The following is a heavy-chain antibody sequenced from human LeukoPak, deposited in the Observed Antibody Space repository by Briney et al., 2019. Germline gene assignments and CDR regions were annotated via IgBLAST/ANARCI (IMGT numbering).Heavy chain of an antibody. CDR2: IYASGST. CDR3: ARLPGCSGGTCYRSFDI. J-gene: IGHJ3*02. Sequence: PSETLSLTCTVSGGSISSYYWSWIRQPAGKGLEWIGRIYASGSTNYNPSLKSRVTMSVDTSKNQFSLKLSSVTAADTAVYYCARLPGCSGGTCYRSFDIWGQGTMVTVSS. D-gene: IGHD2-15*01. V-gene: IGHV4-4*07. CDR1: GGSISSYY.